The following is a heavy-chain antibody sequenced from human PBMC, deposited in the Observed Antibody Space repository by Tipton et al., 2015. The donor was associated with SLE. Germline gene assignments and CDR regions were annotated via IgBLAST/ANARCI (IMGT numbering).Heavy chain of an antibody. CDR1: SSGSYY. D-gene: IGHD1-26*01. CDR3: ARETYSGTLFDY. CDR2: IKQDGSEK. Sequence: SSGSYYWSWVRQAPGKGLEWVANIKQDGSEKYYVDSVKGRFTISRDNAKNSLYLQMNSLRAEDTAVYYCARETYSGTLFDYWGQGTLVTVSS. V-gene: IGHV3-7*01. J-gene: IGHJ4*02.